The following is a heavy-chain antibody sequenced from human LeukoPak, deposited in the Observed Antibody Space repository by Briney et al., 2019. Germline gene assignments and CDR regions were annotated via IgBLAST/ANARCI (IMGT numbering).Heavy chain of an antibody. Sequence: PGGSLRLSCAASGFTFTSHGMHWVRQAPGKGLEWVAYISSDGGNKQYADSVKGRFTISRDNSKNTLDLQMNSLRAEDTAVYYCAQDFWSFRDCWGQGTLVTVS. CDR2: ISSDGGNK. V-gene: IGHV3-30*02. J-gene: IGHJ4*02. D-gene: IGHD3-3*01. CDR1: GFTFTSHG. CDR3: AQDFWSFRDC.